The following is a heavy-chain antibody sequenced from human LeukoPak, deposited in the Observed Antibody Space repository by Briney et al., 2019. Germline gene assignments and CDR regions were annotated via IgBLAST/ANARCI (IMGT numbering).Heavy chain of an antibody. Sequence: PSETLSLTCTVSGGSISSSSYYWGWIRQPPGKGLEWIGSIYYSGSTYYNPSLKSRVTISVDTSKNQFSLKLSSVTAADTAVYYCARLRIPYYFDYWGQGTLVTVSS. V-gene: IGHV4-39*01. D-gene: IGHD2-15*01. J-gene: IGHJ4*02. CDR2: IYYSGST. CDR3: ARLRIPYYFDY. CDR1: GGSISSSSYY.